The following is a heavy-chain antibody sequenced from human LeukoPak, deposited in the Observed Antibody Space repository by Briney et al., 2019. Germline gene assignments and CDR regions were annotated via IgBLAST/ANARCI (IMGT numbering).Heavy chain of an antibody. CDR3: ARHVRGGPTGNLDY. Sequence: SETLSLTCTVSGGSISSYYWSWIRQPPGKGLEWIGYIYYSGSTNYNPSLKSRVTISVDTSKNQFSLKLSSVTAADTAVYYCARHVRGGPTGNLDYWGQGTLVTVSS. D-gene: IGHD1-1*01. CDR2: IYYSGST. V-gene: IGHV4-59*08. J-gene: IGHJ4*02. CDR1: GGSISSYY.